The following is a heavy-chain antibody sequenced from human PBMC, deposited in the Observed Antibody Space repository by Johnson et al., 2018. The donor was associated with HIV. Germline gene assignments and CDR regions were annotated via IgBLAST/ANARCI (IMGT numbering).Heavy chain of an antibody. CDR1: GFTFSDAW. V-gene: IGHV3-15*01. CDR3: TTGFAAFDI. CDR2: LKSKSDGGTI. J-gene: IGHJ3*02. Sequence: VQLVESGGDLVKPGGSLRLSCAASGFTFSDAWMNWVRQAPGKGLEWVGRLKSKSDGGTIDYAAPVKGRFTISRDDSKNTLYLQINSLKTEDTAVYYCTTGFAAFDIWGQGTMVTVSS.